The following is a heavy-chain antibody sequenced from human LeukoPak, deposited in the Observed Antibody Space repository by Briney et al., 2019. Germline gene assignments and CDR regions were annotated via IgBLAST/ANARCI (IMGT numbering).Heavy chain of an antibody. J-gene: IGHJ3*02. Sequence: PGGSLRLSCAASGFTFSSYSMNWVRQAPGKGLEWLANIKQDGRGKYYVDSVKGRFTISRDNAKNSLYLQMNSLRAEDTAMYYCASGGGATRSGYAFDMWGQGTLVTVSS. D-gene: IGHD1-26*01. CDR1: GFTFSSYS. CDR2: IKQDGRGK. V-gene: IGHV3-7*01. CDR3: ASGGGATRSGYAFDM.